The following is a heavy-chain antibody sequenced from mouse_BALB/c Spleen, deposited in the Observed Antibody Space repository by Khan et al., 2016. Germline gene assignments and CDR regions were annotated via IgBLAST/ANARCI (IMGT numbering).Heavy chain of an antibody. J-gene: IGHJ4*01. D-gene: IGHD2-1*01. CDR2: ISTYYGDA. CDR1: GYTFTDYA. V-gene: IGHV1S137*01. CDR3: AREGLNYDYAMDY. Sequence: QVQLKESGAELVRPGVSVKISCKGSGYTFTDYAMHWVKQSHAKSLEWLGVISTYYGDASYNQKFKGKATMTVDKSSSTAYMELARLTSEDSAIYYCAREGLNYDYAMDYWGQGTSVTVSS.